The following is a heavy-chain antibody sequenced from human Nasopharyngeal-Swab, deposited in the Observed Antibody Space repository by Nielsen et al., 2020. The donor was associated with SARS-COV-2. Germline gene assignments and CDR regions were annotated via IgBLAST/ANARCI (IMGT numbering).Heavy chain of an antibody. V-gene: IGHV3-23*01. D-gene: IGHD3-22*01. J-gene: IGHJ3*02. CDR3: AKDQSRNFYYYDSSGKNAFDI. CDR1: GFTFSSYA. CDR2: ISGSGGST. Sequence: GASLRLSCAASGFTFSSYAMSWVRQAPGKGLEWVSAISGSGGSTYYADSVKGRFTISRDNSKNTLYLQMNSLRAEDTAVYYCAKDQSRNFYYYDSSGKNAFDIWGQGTMVTVSS.